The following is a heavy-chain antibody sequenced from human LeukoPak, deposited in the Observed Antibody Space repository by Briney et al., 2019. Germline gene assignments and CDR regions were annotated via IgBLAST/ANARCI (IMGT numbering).Heavy chain of an antibody. CDR3: ARVSGSRTFDI. CDR2: ISGDGSST. CDR1: GFTFSTYW. V-gene: IGHV3-74*01. J-gene: IGHJ3*02. Sequence: PGGSLRLSCTASGFTFSTYWMYWVRQPPGKGLVWVSRISGDGSSTIYADSVKDRFTISRDNAKNTLFLQMNSLRAEDTAVYYCARVSGSRTFDIWGQGTMVTVSS. D-gene: IGHD5-12*01.